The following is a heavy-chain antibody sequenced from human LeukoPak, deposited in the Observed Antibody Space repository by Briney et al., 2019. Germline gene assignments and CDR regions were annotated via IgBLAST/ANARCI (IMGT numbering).Heavy chain of an antibody. CDR3: ASGAYSSGSFVN. CDR1: GGSVSSSNYY. D-gene: IGHD3-10*01. J-gene: IGHJ4*01. Sequence: SETLSLTCSVSGGSVSSSNYYWGWIRQPPGEGLEWIGNLYYSGNAYSKPSPKSRLTISIDTSKNQFSLTLTSVTAADTAVYYCASGAYSSGSFVNWGHGTLVTVSS. CDR2: LYYSGNA. V-gene: IGHV4-39*01.